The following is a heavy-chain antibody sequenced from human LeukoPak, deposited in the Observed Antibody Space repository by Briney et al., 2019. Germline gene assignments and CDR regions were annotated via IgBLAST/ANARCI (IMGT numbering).Heavy chain of an antibody. Sequence: GGSLRLSCAASGFTVSSNYMSWVRQAPGKGLEWVSVIYSGGSTYYADSVKGRFTISRDNSKNTLYLQMNTLRPDDTAMYYCVRQGGGDNCRWGQGALVTVSS. V-gene: IGHV3-53*05. CDR2: IYSGGST. CDR3: VRQGGGDNCR. D-gene: IGHD4-23*01. CDR1: GFTVSSNY. J-gene: IGHJ4*01.